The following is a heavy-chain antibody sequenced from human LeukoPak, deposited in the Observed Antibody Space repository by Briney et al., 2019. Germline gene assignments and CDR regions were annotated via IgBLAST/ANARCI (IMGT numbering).Heavy chain of an antibody. CDR2: IIPILGIA. CDR3: ASTRPPITDTANPDNYYYYGMDV. Sequence: GASVKVSCKASGGTFSSYAISWVRQAPGQGLEWMGRIIPILGIANYAQKFQGRVTITADKSTSTAYMELSSLRSEDTAVYYCASTRPPITDTANPDNYYYYGMDVWGQGTTVTVSS. J-gene: IGHJ6*02. V-gene: IGHV1-69*04. CDR1: GGTFSSYA. D-gene: IGHD5-18*01.